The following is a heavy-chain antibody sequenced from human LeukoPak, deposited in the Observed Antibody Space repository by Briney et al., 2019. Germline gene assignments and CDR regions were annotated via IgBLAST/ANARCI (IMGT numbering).Heavy chain of an antibody. Sequence: PGGSLRLSCAASGFTFNSYGMHWVRQAPGKGLEWVSAISGSGGSAYYADSVKGRFTISRDNSKNTLYLQMNSLRAEDTAVYYCAKSPPKPHLLRYFDWLLSPNFDYWGQGTLVTVSS. D-gene: IGHD3-9*01. CDR2: ISGSGGSA. CDR3: AKSPPKPHLLRYFDWLLSPNFDY. J-gene: IGHJ4*02. V-gene: IGHV3-23*01. CDR1: GFTFNSYG.